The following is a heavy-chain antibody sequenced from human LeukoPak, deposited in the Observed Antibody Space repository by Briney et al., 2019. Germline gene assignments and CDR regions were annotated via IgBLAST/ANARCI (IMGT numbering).Heavy chain of an antibody. Sequence: GGSLRLSCAASGFTVSSNYMSWVRQAPGKGLEWVSVIYSGGSTYYADSVKGRFTISRDNSKNTLYLLMNSLRAVDTAVYYCAKIWLYGSGNQVGAFDIWGQGTMVTVSS. V-gene: IGHV3-53*01. CDR1: GFTVSSNY. D-gene: IGHD3-10*01. CDR2: IYSGGST. CDR3: AKIWLYGSGNQVGAFDI. J-gene: IGHJ3*02.